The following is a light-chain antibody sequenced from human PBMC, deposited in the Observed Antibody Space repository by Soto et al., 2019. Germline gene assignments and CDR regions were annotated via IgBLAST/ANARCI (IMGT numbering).Light chain of an antibody. Sequence: DIQMTQSPSTLSASVGDRVTITCRASQSISSWLAWYQQKPGKAPKLLIYDASSLESGVPSRFSGSGSGTEFTFTISSLQPEDIATYYCQQYDNLPITFGQGTRLEMK. J-gene: IGKJ5*01. CDR3: QQYDNLPIT. CDR2: DAS. V-gene: IGKV1-5*01. CDR1: QSISSW.